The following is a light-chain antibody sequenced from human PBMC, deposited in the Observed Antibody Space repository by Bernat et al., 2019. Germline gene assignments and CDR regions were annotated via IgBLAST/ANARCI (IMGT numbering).Light chain of an antibody. CDR3: QQYHTSLLT. CDR1: ESIGTNY. Sequence: EIVLTQSPGTLSLSPGERATLSCRASESIGTNYLAWYHQKPGQAPRLLIYGASSRATGIPDRFRGSGSGTDFTLTISRLEPEDFAVYYCQQYHTSLLTFGQGTKVEFK. CDR2: GAS. J-gene: IGKJ1*01. V-gene: IGKV3-20*01.